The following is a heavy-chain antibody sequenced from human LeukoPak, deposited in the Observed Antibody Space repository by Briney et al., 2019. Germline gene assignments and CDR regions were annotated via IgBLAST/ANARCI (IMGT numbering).Heavy chain of an antibody. D-gene: IGHD1-26*01. CDR2: IYPGDSDT. CDR3: ARGLVGATPASPFDY. J-gene: IGHJ4*02. V-gene: IGHV5-51*01. Sequence: ESLKISCKGSGYSFTSYWIGWVRQMPGKGLEWMGIIYPGDSDTRYSPSFQGQVTISADKSISTAYLQWSSLRSEDTAVYYCARGLVGATPASPFDYWGQGTLVTVSS. CDR1: GYSFTSYW.